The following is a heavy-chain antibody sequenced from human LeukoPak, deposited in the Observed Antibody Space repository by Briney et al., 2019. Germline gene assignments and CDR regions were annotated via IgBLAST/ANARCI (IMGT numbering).Heavy chain of an antibody. CDR3: ATRPSCSYGPQYNWFDL. V-gene: IGHV1-24*01. CDR2: FDPEDGET. CDR1: GYTLTELS. Sequence: GASVKVSCKVSGYTLTELSMHWVRQAPGKGLEWRGGFDPEDGETIYAQKFQGRVTMTKDTSTDTAYMELSSLRSEDTAVYYCATRPSCSYGPQYNWFDLWGQGTLVTVSS. J-gene: IGHJ5*02. D-gene: IGHD5-18*01.